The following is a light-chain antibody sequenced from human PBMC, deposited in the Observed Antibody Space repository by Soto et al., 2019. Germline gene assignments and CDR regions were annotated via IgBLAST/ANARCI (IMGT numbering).Light chain of an antibody. V-gene: IGLV2-23*02. CDR1: SGDIGNYNL. CDR2: EVN. CDR3: CPFRLSGPFPWV. Sequence: QSVLTQPASVSGSPGQSITISCTGTSGDIGNYNLVSWYQQHPGKAPKLMIYEVNKRPSGLSNRFSGSKSGNTASLTISGLQTEDEAEYYCCPFRLSGPFPWVFGTGTKLTVL. J-gene: IGLJ1*01.